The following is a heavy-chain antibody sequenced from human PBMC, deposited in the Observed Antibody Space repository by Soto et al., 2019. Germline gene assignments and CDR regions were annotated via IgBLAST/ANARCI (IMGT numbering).Heavy chain of an antibody. D-gene: IGHD3-22*01. CDR2: IWYDGSNK. J-gene: IGHJ4*02. V-gene: IGHV3-33*01. Sequence: LRLSCAASGFTFSSYGMHWVRQAPGKGLEWVAVIWYDGSNKYYADSVKGRFTISRDNSKNTLYLQMNSLRAEDTAVYYCARAANYYDSSGYYAYWGQGTLVTVS. CDR1: GFTFSSYG. CDR3: ARAANYYDSSGYYAY.